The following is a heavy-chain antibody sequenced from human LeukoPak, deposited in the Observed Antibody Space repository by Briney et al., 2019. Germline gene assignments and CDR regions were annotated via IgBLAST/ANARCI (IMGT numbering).Heavy chain of an antibody. CDR1: GGSISSSSYY. V-gene: IGHV4-39*01. CDR2: IYYSGGT. CDR3: ARRAAMLSIYFDY. J-gene: IGHJ4*02. D-gene: IGHD2-2*01. Sequence: SETLSLTCTVSGGSISSSSYYWGWIRQPPGKGLEWIGSIYYSGGTYYNPSLKSRVTISVDTSKNQFSLKLSSVTAADTAVYYCARRAAMLSIYFDYWGQGTLVTVSS.